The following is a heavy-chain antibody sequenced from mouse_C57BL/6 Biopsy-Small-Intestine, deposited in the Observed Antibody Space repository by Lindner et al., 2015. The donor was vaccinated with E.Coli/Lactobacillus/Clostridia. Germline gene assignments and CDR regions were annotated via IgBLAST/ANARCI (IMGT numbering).Heavy chain of an antibody. CDR1: GYAFSTYW. D-gene: IGHD1-1*01. V-gene: IGHV1-80*01. CDR2: IYPGDGDT. J-gene: IGHJ2*01. Sequence: VQLQESGAELVKPGASVKISCKASGYAFSTYWMNWVKQRPGKGLEWIGQIYPGDGDTNYNGKFKGKATLTADKSSSTACMQLSSLTSEDSAVYFCARSITTVLDYWGQGTTLTVSS. CDR3: ARSITTVLDY.